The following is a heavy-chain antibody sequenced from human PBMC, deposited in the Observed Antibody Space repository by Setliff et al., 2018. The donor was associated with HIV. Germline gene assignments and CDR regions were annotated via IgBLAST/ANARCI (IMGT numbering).Heavy chain of an antibody. V-gene: IGHV1-69*10. CDR1: GGTFDSHA. CDR3: AKEGGLNVDRGISGLFPFDM. J-gene: IGHJ3*02. D-gene: IGHD3-16*01. CDR2: IIHILGIR. Sequence: GASVKVSCKASGGTFDSHAISWVRQAPGQGFEWMGGIIHILGIRNYAQKFQGRVIITTDESTGTAYMELSSLRSEDTAVYYCAKEGGLNVDRGISGLFPFDMWGQGTMVTVSS.